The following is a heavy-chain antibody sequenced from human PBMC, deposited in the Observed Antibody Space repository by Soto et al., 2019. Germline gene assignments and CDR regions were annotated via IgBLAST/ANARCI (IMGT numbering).Heavy chain of an antibody. V-gene: IGHV3-30-3*01. J-gene: IGHJ4*02. CDR3: ASAPTTVVTPYYFDF. CDR2: ISYDGSNK. Sequence: QVQLVESGGGVVQPGRTLRLSCAASGFTFSSYAMHWVRQAPGKGLEWVAVISYDGSNKYYADSVKGLFTISRDNSKNALYLQMNSLRAEDTAVYCCASAPTTVVTPYYFDFWGQGALVTVSS. CDR1: GFTFSSYA. D-gene: IGHD4-17*01.